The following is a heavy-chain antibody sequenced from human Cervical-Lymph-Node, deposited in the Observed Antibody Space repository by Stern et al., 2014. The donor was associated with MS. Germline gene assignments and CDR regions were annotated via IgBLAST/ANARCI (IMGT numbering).Heavy chain of an antibody. J-gene: IGHJ4*02. Sequence: EVQLEESGGGLVQPGGSLRLSRAASGFTFSSYAMSWVRQAPGKGLEWVSAISGSGGSTYYADSVKGRFTISRDNSKNTLYLQMNSLRAEDTAVYYCAKAGYSSSWQNYFDYWGQGTLVTVSS. V-gene: IGHV3-23*04. CDR2: ISGSGGST. CDR3: AKAGYSSSWQNYFDY. CDR1: GFTFSSYA. D-gene: IGHD6-13*01.